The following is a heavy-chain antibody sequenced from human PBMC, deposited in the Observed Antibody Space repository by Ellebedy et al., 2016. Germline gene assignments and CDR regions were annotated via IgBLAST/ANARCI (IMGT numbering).Heavy chain of an antibody. Sequence: GESLKISCQGSGYNFNNYWIAWVRQMPGKGLEWMGIIHPGDSYIRYSPPFQGQVTISADRSTNTAYLQWTSLKASDTAMYYCARPIRAGNDAFDIWGQGTMVTVS. J-gene: IGHJ3*02. CDR1: GYNFNNYW. CDR3: ARPIRAGNDAFDI. CDR2: IHPGDSYI. V-gene: IGHV5-51*01. D-gene: IGHD3-10*01.